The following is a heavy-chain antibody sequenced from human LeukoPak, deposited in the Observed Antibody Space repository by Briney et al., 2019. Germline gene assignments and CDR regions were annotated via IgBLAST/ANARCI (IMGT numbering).Heavy chain of an antibody. CDR3: ATARTPYYYDSSGYQYCFDY. CDR1: GYTLTELS. V-gene: IGHV1-24*01. J-gene: IGHJ4*02. D-gene: IGHD3-22*01. CDR2: FDPEDGET. Sequence: GASVKVSCKVSGYTLTELSMHWVRQAPGKGLEWMGGFDPEDGETIYAQKFQGRVTMTEDTSTDTAYMELSSLRSEDTAVYYCATARTPYYYDSSGYQYCFDYWGQGTLVTVSS.